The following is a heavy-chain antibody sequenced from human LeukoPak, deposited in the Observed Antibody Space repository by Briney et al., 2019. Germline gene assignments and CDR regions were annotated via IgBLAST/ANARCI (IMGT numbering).Heavy chain of an antibody. CDR2: INHSGSS. CDR1: GGSFSGYY. J-gene: IGHJ2*01. CDR3: ARGYSSTGFGENFDL. V-gene: IGHV4-34*01. Sequence: SETLSLTCAVHGGSFSGYYWSWIRQSPGKGLDWIGEINHSGSSNYNPSLKSRVTISVDTSKNQFSLKLRSVTAADTAVYCCARGYSSTGFGENFDLWGRGTLATVSS. D-gene: IGHD3-10*01.